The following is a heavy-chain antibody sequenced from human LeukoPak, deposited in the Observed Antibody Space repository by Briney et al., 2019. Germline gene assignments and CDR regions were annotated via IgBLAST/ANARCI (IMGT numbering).Heavy chain of an antibody. Sequence: SETLSLTCAVYGGSFSGYYWSWIRQPPGKGLEWIGYIYYSGSTNYNPSLKSRVTISVDTSKNQFSLKLSSVTAADTAVYYCARYVWGSYPTFEDYWGQGTLVTVSS. CDR1: GGSFSGYY. D-gene: IGHD3-16*02. CDR3: ARYVWGSYPTFEDY. CDR2: IYYSGST. V-gene: IGHV4-59*01. J-gene: IGHJ4*02.